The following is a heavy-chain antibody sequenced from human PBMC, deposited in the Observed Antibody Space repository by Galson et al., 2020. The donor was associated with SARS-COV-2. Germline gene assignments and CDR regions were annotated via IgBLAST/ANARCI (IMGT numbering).Heavy chain of an antibody. J-gene: IGHJ3*01. CDR1: GGAFATYG. D-gene: IGHD3-9*01. V-gene: IGHV1-69*06. CDR3: AGENVASRYVDLPRGGAFYV. Sequence: ASVTVSCTAPGGAFATYGTSWVRQATGRGLEWMRRIIPHFGTPNSAQNFQDRVTITADKTTTTVYLDLSSLRSEDTAVYYCAGENVASRYVDLPRGGAFYVWGLGTVVIVAS. CDR2: IIPHFGTP.